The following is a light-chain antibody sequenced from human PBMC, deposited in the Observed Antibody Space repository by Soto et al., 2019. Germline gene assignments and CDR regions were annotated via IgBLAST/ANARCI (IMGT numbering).Light chain of an antibody. CDR1: SDSVGRFSF. J-gene: IGLJ1*01. V-gene: IGLV2-14*01. CDR3: SSYETTSRRL. CDR2: ELT. Sequence: QSALTQPASVSGSPGQSITISCTGTSDSVGRFSFVSWYQQHPGKAPKLLIYELTKRPSGISDRFSGSKSGNTASLTISGLQAEDEADYYCSSYETTSRRLFGTGTKVTVL.